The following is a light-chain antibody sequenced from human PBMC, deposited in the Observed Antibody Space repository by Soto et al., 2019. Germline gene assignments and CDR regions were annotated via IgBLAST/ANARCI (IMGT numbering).Light chain of an antibody. V-gene: IGLV2-14*01. J-gene: IGLJ2*01. CDR1: SSDVGKYNY. CDR3: CSYTGSSINTVV. CDR2: EVS. Sequence: QSALTQPASVSGSPGQSITISCTGTSSDVGKYNYVSWYQQHPAKAPKLMIFEVSNRPSGVSNRFSGSKSGNTASLTISGLQADDEADDYCCSYTGSSINTVVFGGGTKLTVL.